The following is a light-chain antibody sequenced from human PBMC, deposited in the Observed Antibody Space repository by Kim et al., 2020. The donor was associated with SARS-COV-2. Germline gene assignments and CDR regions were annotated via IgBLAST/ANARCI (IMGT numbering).Light chain of an antibody. CDR2: AAS. CDR1: QGISSY. J-gene: IGKJ1*01. Sequence: ASTGDRVTITCRASQGISSYLAWYQQKPGKAPKLLIYAASTLQSGVPSRFSGSGSGTYFTLTISCLQSEDFATYYCQQYYSYPRTFGQGTKVDIK. V-gene: IGKV1-8*01. CDR3: QQYYSYPRT.